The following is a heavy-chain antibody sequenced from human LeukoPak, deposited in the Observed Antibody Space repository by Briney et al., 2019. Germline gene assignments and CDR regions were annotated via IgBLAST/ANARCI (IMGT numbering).Heavy chain of an antibody. D-gene: IGHD2-15*01. CDR1: GYTFTGYY. CDR3: ARVEVVAAKRLYYDYYMDV. J-gene: IGHJ6*03. CDR2: INPNSGGT. Sequence: ASVKVSCKASGYTFTGYYMHWVRQAPGQGLEWMGWINPNSGGTNYAQKFQGRVTMTRDTSISTAYMELSRLRSDDTAVYYCARVEVVAAKRLYYDYYMDVWGKGTTVTVSS. V-gene: IGHV1-2*02.